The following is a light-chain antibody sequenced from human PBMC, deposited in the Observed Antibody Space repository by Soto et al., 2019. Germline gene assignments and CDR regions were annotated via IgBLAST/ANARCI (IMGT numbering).Light chain of an antibody. V-gene: IGKV3-11*01. CDR1: QSVSSY. CDR2: DAS. CDR3: QQRSNWPLT. Sequence: EIVLTQSPATLSLSPGERATLSCRASQSVSSYLAWYQQKPGQAPRLLIYDASNRATGIPARFSGSGSGTDFTLTISSLEPEDFAVYYCQQRSNWPLTFGPETIVDIK. J-gene: IGKJ3*01.